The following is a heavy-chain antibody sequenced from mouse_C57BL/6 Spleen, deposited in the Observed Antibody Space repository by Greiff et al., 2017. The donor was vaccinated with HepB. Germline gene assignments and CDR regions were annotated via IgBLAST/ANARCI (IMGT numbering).Heavy chain of an antibody. D-gene: IGHD3-1*01. J-gene: IGHJ4*01. CDR3: ARSGYSPYYYAMDY. CDR1: GYTFTSYD. CDR2: IYPRDGST. V-gene: IGHV1-85*01. Sequence: QVQLQQSGPELVKPGASVKLSCKASGYTFTSYDINWVKQRPGQGLEWIGWIYPRDGSTKYNEKFKGKATLTVDTSSSTAYMELHSLTSEDSAVYFCARSGYSPYYYAMDYWGQGTSVTVSS.